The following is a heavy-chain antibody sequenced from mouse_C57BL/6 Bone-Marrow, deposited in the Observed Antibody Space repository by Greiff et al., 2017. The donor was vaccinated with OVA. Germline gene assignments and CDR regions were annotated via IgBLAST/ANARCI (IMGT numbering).Heavy chain of an antibody. D-gene: IGHD4-1*01. V-gene: IGHV2-6*01. Sequence: QVQLKQSGPGLVAPSQSLSITCTVSGFSLTSYGVDWVRQSPGKGLEWLGVIWGVGSTNYYSALKSRLSISKDNSKSQVFLKMNSLQTDDTAMYYCASDLGRLAYWGQGTLVTVSA. CDR2: IWGVGST. CDR3: ASDLGRLAY. J-gene: IGHJ3*01. CDR1: GFSLTSYG.